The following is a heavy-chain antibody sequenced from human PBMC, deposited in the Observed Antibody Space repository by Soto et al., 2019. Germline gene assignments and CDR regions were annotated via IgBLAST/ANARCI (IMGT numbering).Heavy chain of an antibody. V-gene: IGHV1-69*13. CDR2: IIPIFGTS. J-gene: IGHJ6*02. CDR1: GGTFSSYA. Sequence: SVKVTCKASGGTFSSYAISWVRQALGLGLEWMGVIIPIFGTSNYAQMFQGRVMITADESTSTAYMELSSLRFEDTAVYYCARRREQLIVVAPAAIHHKGYYYYVMDVWGRGNTVTFSS. CDR3: ARRREQLIVVAPAAIHHKGYYYYVMDV. D-gene: IGHD2-2*02.